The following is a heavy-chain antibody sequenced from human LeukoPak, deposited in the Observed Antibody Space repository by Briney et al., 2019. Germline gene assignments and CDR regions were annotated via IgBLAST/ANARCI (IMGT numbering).Heavy chain of an antibody. J-gene: IGHJ4*02. Sequence: PSETLSLTCAVSGYSISSGYYWGWIRQPPGKGLEWIGSIYHSGSTYYNPSLKSGVTISIDTSKNQFSLKLSSVTAADTAVYYCAREEENCSSTSCYEGFDYWGQGTLVTVSS. D-gene: IGHD2-2*01. CDR1: GYSISSGYY. V-gene: IGHV4-38-2*02. CDR3: AREEENCSSTSCYEGFDY. CDR2: IYHSGST.